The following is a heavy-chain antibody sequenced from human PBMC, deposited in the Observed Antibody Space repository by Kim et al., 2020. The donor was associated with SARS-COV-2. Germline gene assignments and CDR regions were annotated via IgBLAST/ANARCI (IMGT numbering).Heavy chain of an antibody. Sequence: GESLKISCKGSGYSFTNYWIGWVRQMPGKGLEWMGIIYPGDSDTRYSPSFQGQVTISADKSVSAAYLQWSGLKASDTAMYYCARRYCTGNSCSRSRRSDAFDIWGQGTMFIVAS. CDR3: ARRYCTGNSCSRSRRSDAFDI. CDR1: GYSFTNYW. J-gene: IGHJ3*02. D-gene: IGHD2-2*01. V-gene: IGHV5-51*01. CDR2: IYPGDSDT.